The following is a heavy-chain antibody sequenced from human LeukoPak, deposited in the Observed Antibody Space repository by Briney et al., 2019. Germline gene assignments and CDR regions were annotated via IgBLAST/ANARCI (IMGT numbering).Heavy chain of an antibody. Sequence: GGSLRLSCAASGFTFSSYSMNWVRPAPGKGLEWVSSISSSSSYIYYADSVKGRFTISRDNAKNSLYLQMNSLRAEDTAVYYCAREVSNYYGSGRYFADWGQGTLVTVSS. D-gene: IGHD3-10*01. V-gene: IGHV3-21*01. CDR3: AREVSNYYGSGRYFAD. CDR2: ISSSSSYI. J-gene: IGHJ4*02. CDR1: GFTFSSYS.